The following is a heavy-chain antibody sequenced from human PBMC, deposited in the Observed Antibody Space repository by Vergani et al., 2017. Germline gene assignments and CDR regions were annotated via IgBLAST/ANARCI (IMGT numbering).Heavy chain of an antibody. CDR1: GFTFSSYA. V-gene: IGHV3-23*01. J-gene: IGHJ4*02. CDR2: ISGSGGST. Sequence: EVQLLESGGGLVQPGGSLRLSCAASGFTFSSYAMSWVRQAPGKGLEWVSAISGSGGSTYYADSVKGRFTISRDNSKNMLYLQMNSLRAEDTAVYYCARLSYDTTPYLQGGYDFWGQGTLVSVSS. CDR3: ARLSYDTTPYLQGGYDF. D-gene: IGHD3-22*01.